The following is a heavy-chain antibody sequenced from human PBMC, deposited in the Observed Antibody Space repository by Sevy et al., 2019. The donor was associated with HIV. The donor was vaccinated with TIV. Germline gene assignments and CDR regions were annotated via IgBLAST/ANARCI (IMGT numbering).Heavy chain of an antibody. CDR3: ARDKEAAADP. CDR1: GFTFSSYA. Sequence: GGSLRLSCAASGFTFSSYAMHWVRQAPGKGLEWEAVISYDGSNKYYADSVKGRFTISRDNSKNTLYLQMNSLRAEDTAVYYCARDKEAAADPWGQGTLVTVSS. J-gene: IGHJ5*02. CDR2: ISYDGSNK. D-gene: IGHD6-13*01. V-gene: IGHV3-30-3*01.